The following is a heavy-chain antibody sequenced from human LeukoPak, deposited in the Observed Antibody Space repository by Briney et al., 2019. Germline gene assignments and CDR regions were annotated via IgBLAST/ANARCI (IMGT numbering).Heavy chain of an antibody. CDR3: ARGGSGISNAFDI. CDR1: GGSFSYYC. J-gene: IGHJ3*02. D-gene: IGHD3-10*01. CDR2: IYYSGST. Sequence: SETLSLTCTVSGGSFSYYCWSWIRQPPGKGLEWIGYIYYSGSTNYNPSLRSRVTISVDTSKNQFSLKLSSVTAADTAVYYCARGGSGISNAFDIWGQGTMVTVSS. V-gene: IGHV4-59*01.